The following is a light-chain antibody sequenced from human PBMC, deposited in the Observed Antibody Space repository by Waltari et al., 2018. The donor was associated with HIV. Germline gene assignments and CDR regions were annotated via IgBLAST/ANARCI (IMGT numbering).Light chain of an antibody. V-gene: IGKV1-5*03. CDR3: QQYHTFPLT. CDR1: QNINTW. CDR2: RAS. Sequence: DVQMSQSLSALSASVGDRVAITCRASQNINTWLAWYQQKPGKAPKLLIYRASTLGSGVPSRFSGSGSGTEFTLTINNLQPDDFATFFCQQYHTFPLTFGGGTKVE. J-gene: IGKJ4*01.